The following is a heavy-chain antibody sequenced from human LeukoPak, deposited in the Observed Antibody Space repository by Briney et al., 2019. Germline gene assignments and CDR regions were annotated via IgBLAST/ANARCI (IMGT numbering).Heavy chain of an antibody. CDR3: ARDPGIAAVNWYFDL. Sequence: PSQTLSLTCAVSGGSISSGGYSWSWIRQPPGKGLKWIGYIYHSGSTYYNPSLKSRVTISVDRSKNQSSLKLSSVTAADTAVYYCARDPGIAAVNWYFDLWGRGTLVTVSS. CDR2: IYHSGST. CDR1: GGSISSGGYS. V-gene: IGHV4-30-2*01. J-gene: IGHJ2*01. D-gene: IGHD6-13*01.